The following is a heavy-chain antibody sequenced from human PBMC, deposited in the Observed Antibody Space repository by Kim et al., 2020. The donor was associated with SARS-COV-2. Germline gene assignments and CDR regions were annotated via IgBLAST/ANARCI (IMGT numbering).Heavy chain of an antibody. V-gene: IGHV1-18*04. Sequence: ASVKVSCKASGYTFTSYGISWVRQAPGQGLEWMGWISAYNGNTNYAQKLQGRVTMTTDTSTSTAYMELRSLRSDDTAVYYCARERAVWDYGSGSYYKDIDFWGQGTPVTVSS. CDR2: ISAYNGNT. CDR1: GYTFTSYG. CDR3: ARERAVWDYGSGSYYKDIDF. D-gene: IGHD3-10*01. J-gene: IGHJ6*02.